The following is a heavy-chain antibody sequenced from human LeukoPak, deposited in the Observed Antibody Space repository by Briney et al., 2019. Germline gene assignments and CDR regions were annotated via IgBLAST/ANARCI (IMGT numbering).Heavy chain of an antibody. CDR1: GFTFSSYW. V-gene: IGHV3-7*01. CDR3: ARDPPFAYSIFDS. Sequence: PGGSLRLSCAASGFTFSSYWMSWVRQAPGKGLEWVANIKQDGSEKYYVDSVKGRFTISRDNAKNSLYLQMNSLRAEDTAVYYCARDPPFAYSIFDSWGQGTLVTVSS. D-gene: IGHD2-15*01. J-gene: IGHJ4*02. CDR2: IKQDGSEK.